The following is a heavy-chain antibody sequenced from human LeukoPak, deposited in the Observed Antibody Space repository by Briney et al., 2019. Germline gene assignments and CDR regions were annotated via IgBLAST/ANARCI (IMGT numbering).Heavy chain of an antibody. J-gene: IGHJ4*02. CDR1: GFTFSSYW. CDR3: AKERDSGYSGYDLDY. D-gene: IGHD5-12*01. Sequence: TGGSLRLSCAASGFTFSSYWMSWVRQAPGKGLEWVANIKQDGSEKYYVDSVKGRFTISRDNAKNSLYLQMNSLRAEDTAVYYCAKERDSGYSGYDLDYWGQGTLVTVSS. V-gene: IGHV3-7*01. CDR2: IKQDGSEK.